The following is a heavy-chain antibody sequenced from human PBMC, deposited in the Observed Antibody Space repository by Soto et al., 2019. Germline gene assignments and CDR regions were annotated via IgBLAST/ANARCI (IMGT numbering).Heavy chain of an antibody. CDR3: AHCESRSDYYDSSGYYRYFDY. V-gene: IGHV2-5*02. Sequence: QITLKESGPTLVKPTQTLTLTCTFSGFSLSTSGVGVGWIRQPPGKALEWLALIYWDDDKRYSPSLKSRLTITKDTSKNQVVLTMTNMDPVDTATYYCAHCESRSDYYDSSGYYRYFDYWGQGTLVTVSS. D-gene: IGHD3-22*01. CDR1: GFSLSTSGVG. J-gene: IGHJ4*02. CDR2: IYWDDDK.